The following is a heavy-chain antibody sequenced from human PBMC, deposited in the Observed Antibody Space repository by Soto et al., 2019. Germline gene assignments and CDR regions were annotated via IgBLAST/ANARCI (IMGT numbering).Heavy chain of an antibody. V-gene: IGHV1-46*03. J-gene: IGHJ3*02. Sequence: QVQLVQSGAEVKKPGASVKVSCKASGYTFTSYYMHWVRQAPGQGLEWMGIINPSGGSTSYAQKFQGRVTMTRDTSTSTVYMELSSLRSEDTTGYYCARAWQRLDAFDIWGQGTMVTVSS. CDR2: INPSGGST. CDR1: GYTFTSYY. CDR3: ARAWQRLDAFDI.